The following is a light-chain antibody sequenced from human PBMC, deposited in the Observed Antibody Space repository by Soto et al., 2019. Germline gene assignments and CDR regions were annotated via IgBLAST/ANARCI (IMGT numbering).Light chain of an antibody. Sequence: QSALTQPASVSGSPGQSITLSCTGTSSDVGGYNYVSWYQQHPGKAPKLMIYDVSDRPSGVSNRFSGSKSGNTASLTISGLQAEDEADYYCSSYTSGFYVFGTGTKVTVL. CDR1: SSDVGGYNY. CDR3: SSYTSGFYV. CDR2: DVS. V-gene: IGLV2-14*01. J-gene: IGLJ1*01.